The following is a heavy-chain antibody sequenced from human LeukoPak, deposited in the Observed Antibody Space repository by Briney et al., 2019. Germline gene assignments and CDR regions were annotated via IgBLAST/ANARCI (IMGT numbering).Heavy chain of an antibody. V-gene: IGHV3-30*02. CDR2: IRYDGSNK. D-gene: IGHD6-19*01. CDR1: GFTFSSYG. Sequence: GGSLRLSCAASGFTFSSYGMHWVRQAPGKGLEWVAFIRYDGSNKYYADSVKGRFTISRDNSKNTLYLQMNSLRAEDTAVYYCASTLKQWLVDYYFDYWGQGTLVTVSS. J-gene: IGHJ4*02. CDR3: ASTLKQWLVDYYFDY.